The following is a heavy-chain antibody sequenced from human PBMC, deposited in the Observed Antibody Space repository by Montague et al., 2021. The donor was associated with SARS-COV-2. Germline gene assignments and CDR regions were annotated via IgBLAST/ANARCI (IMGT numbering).Heavy chain of an antibody. CDR2: LLPAKNT. CDR1: GVVELRRR. CDR3: ARAVVGAKTATSES. Sequence: SETLSLTCNVSGVVELRRRSEEHTSEPQSRPEFVCRLLPAKNTAYNPSLKSRVIISVDTSKTQLSLKLRSVSAADTALYYCARAVVGAKTATSESGGQGTLVT. J-gene: IGHJ4*02. D-gene: IGHD2-15*01. V-gene: IGHV4-4*07.